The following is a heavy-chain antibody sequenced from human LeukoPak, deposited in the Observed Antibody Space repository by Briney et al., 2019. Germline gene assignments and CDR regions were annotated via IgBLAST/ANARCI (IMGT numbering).Heavy chain of an antibody. D-gene: IGHD3-16*01. CDR3: ATSRGTTRYYYGMDV. CDR1: GGSISSYY. CDR2: IYYSGST. V-gene: IGHV4-59*12. J-gene: IGHJ6*02. Sequence: SETLFLTCTVSGGSISSYYWSWIRQPPGKGLEWIGYIYYSGSTYYNPSLKSRVTISVDTSKNQFSLKLSSVTAADTAVYYCATSRGTTRYYYGMDVWGQGTTVTVSS.